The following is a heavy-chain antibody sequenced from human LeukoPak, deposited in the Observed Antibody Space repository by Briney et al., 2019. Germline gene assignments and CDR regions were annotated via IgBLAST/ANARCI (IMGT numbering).Heavy chain of an antibody. CDR1: ADSISSSGYC. J-gene: IGHJ5*02. CDR3: ARHKSGIDWFDP. D-gene: IGHD1-14*01. CDR2: ICYTGNT. Sequence: SETLSLTCTLSADSISSSGYCWGWIRQPPGKALECVGVICYTGNTYYNPSLKSRVTISVDTSKNQFSLRLSSVTAADTAVYYCARHKSGIDWFDPWGQGTLVTVSS. V-gene: IGHV4-39*01.